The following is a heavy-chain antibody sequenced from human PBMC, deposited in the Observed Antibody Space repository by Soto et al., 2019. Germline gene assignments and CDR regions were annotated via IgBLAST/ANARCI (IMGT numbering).Heavy chain of an antibody. V-gene: IGHV2-26*01. CDR1: GFSLSNARMG. CDR3: ARKKLAWDYYYGMDV. D-gene: IGHD6-6*01. CDR2: IFSNDEK. J-gene: IGHJ6*02. Sequence: QVTLKESGPVLVKPTETLTLTCTVSGFSLSNARMGVSWIRQPPGKALEWLAHIFSNDEKSYSTSLKSRLTIPKDTSKSQVVLTITNMDPVDTATYYCARKKLAWDYYYGMDVWGQGTTVTVSS.